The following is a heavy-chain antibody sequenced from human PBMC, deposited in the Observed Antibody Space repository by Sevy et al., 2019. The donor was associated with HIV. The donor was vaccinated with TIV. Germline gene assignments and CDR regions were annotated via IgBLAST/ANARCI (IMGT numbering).Heavy chain of an antibody. Sequence: ASVKVSCKASGGTFSSYAISWVRQAPGQGLEWMGGIIPIFGTANYAQKFQGRVTITADESTSTAYMELSSLRSEDTVEYYWAGDQVAAAGTGYYYYGMDVWGQGTTVTVSS. CDR2: IIPIFGTA. CDR1: GGTFSSYA. V-gene: IGHV1-69*13. J-gene: IGHJ6*02. D-gene: IGHD6-13*01. CDR3: AGDQVAAAGTGYYYYGMDV.